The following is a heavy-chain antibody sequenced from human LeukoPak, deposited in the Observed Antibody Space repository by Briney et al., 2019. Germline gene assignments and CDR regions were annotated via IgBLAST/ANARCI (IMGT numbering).Heavy chain of an antibody. Sequence: GGSLRLSCAASGFTFSSYAMSWVRQAPGKGLEWVSAISGSGGSTYYADSEKGRFTISRDNSKNTLYLQMNSLRAEDTAVYYCAKDPDITMIVVVITYFDYWGQGTLVTVSS. V-gene: IGHV3-23*01. CDR2: ISGSGGST. J-gene: IGHJ4*02. CDR3: AKDPDITMIVVVITYFDY. CDR1: GFTFSSYA. D-gene: IGHD3-22*01.